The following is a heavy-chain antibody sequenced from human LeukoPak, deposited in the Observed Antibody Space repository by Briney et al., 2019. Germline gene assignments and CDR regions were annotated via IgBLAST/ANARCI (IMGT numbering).Heavy chain of an antibody. Sequence: PSETLSLTCAVYAGSFSGYYWSWLRQPPGKGLEWIGEINHSGSTNYNPSLKSRVTISLDTSKSQFSLKVRYVTAADTAVYYCVREDVNRYNWLDPWGQGTLVTVSS. V-gene: IGHV4-34*01. CDR1: AGSFSGYY. CDR3: VREDVNRYNWLDP. D-gene: IGHD3-16*01. CDR2: INHSGST. J-gene: IGHJ5*02.